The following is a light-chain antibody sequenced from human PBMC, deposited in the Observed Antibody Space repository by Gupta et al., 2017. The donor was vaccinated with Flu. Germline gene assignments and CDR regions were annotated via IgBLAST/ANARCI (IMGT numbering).Light chain of an antibody. CDR1: SRDVGGYNY. V-gene: IGLV2-11*01. J-gene: IGLJ1*01. CDR2: DAS. CDR3: CSYAGSYSYV. Sequence: QSALTQPGSVSGSPGQSVTISCTGTSRDVGGYNYVSWYQQPPGKAPKLMIYDASKRPSGVPDRFSGSKSGNTASLTISGLQAEDEADYYCCSYAGSYSYVFGTGTKVTVL.